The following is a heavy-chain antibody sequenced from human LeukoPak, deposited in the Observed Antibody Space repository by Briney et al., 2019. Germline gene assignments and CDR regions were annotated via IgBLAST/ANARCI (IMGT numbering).Heavy chain of an antibody. CDR2: ISAYNGNT. V-gene: IGHV1-18*01. CDR1: GYTFTSYG. J-gene: IGHJ4*02. D-gene: IGHD2-15*01. Sequence: ASVKFSCKACGYTFTSYGISWVRQGPGQGLEWMGWISAYNGNTNYAQKLQGRVTMTTDTSTSTAYMELRSLRSDDTAVYYCARYRACSGGSCYSGPDYWGQGTLVTVSS. CDR3: ARYRACSGGSCYSGPDY.